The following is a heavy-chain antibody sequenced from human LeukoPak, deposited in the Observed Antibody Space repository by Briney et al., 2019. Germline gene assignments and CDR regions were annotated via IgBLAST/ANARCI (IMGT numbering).Heavy chain of an antibody. CDR2: ISGSGGST. CDR1: GFTFSSYA. Sequence: GGSLRLSCAASGFTFSSYAMSWVRQAPGKGLEWVSAISGSGGSTYYADSVKGRFTISRDNAKNTLYLQMNSLRAEDTAMYYCARLTAYYFDYWGQGTLVPVSS. CDR3: ARLTAYYFDY. D-gene: IGHD7-27*01. V-gene: IGHV3-23*01. J-gene: IGHJ4*02.